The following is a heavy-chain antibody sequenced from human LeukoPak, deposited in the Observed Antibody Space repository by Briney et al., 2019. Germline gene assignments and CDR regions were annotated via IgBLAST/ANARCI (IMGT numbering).Heavy chain of an antibody. D-gene: IGHD3-22*01. Sequence: PSETLSLTCAVYGGSFSGYYWSWMRQPPGKGLEWIGEINHSGSTNYNPSLKSRVTISVDASKNQFSLKLSSVTAADTAVYYCERAYYDRSGYSFVYWGQGTLVTVSS. CDR2: INHSGST. J-gene: IGHJ4*02. V-gene: IGHV4-34*01. CDR1: GGSFSGYY. CDR3: ERAYYDRSGYSFVY.